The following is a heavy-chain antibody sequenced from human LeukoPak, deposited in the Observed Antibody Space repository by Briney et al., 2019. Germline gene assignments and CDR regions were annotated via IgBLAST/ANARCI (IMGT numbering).Heavy chain of an antibody. V-gene: IGHV1-18*01. Sequence: ASVKVSCKASGYTFTSYGISWVRQAPGQGLEWMGWISAYNGNTNYAQKLQGRVTMTTDTSTSTPYMELRSLRSDDTAVYYCARAATYYYYYYYMDVWGKGTTVTVSS. J-gene: IGHJ6*03. D-gene: IGHD2-15*01. CDR2: ISAYNGNT. CDR3: ARAATYYYYYYYMDV. CDR1: GYTFTSYG.